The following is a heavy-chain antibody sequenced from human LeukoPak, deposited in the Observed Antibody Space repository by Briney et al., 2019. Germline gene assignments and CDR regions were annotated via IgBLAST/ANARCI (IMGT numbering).Heavy chain of an antibody. CDR3: AREEGVRGVIPRGWFNP. V-gene: IGHV6-1*01. CDR2: TYYRSKWYN. CDR1: GDSVSSNSAA. D-gene: IGHD3-10*01. Sequence: SQTLSLTCAISGDSVSSNSAAWNWIRQSPSRGLEWLGRTYYRSKWYNDYAVSVKSRITINSDTFKKQISLQLNSVTPEDTAVYYCAREEGVRGVIPRGWFNPWGQGTLVTVSS. J-gene: IGHJ5*02.